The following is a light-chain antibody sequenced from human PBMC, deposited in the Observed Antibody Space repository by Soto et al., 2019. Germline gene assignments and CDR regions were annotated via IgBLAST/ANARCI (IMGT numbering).Light chain of an antibody. J-gene: IGKJ5*01. CDR2: GAS. V-gene: IGKV3-20*01. CDR1: QSVSSSY. Sequence: EIVLTQSPGTLSLSPGERATLSCRASQSVSSSYLAWYQQKPGQAPRLLIYGASSRATGIPDRFSGSGSGTDFTLTISRLEPEDFAVYYCQQYGRSNPITFGQGTRLEIK. CDR3: QQYGRSNPIT.